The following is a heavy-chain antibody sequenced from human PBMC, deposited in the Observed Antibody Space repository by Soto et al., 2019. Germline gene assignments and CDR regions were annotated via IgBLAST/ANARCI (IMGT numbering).Heavy chain of an antibody. Sequence: XETLSLTCTVSGGCLKSGSYSWSWIRQPPGKGLEWIGYVYHTGRTSYNPSLKSRVSISMDTSKNQFSLNLDSVTAADTAVYFCARDFAYFDSWGQGTLVTVSS. CDR3: ARDFAYFDS. CDR1: GGCLKSGSYS. J-gene: IGHJ4*02. D-gene: IGHD3-3*01. V-gene: IGHV4-61*01. CDR2: VYHTGRT.